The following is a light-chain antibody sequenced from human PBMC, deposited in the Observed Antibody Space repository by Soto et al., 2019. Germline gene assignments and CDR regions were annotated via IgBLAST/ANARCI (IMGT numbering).Light chain of an antibody. CDR3: SSYAGRDIWV. CDR1: SVDINY. J-gene: IGLJ3*02. Sequence: QSALTQPPSASGSRGQSFTISCTGTSVDINYVSWFQQHPGKAPKLIICEVTKRPSGVPDRFSGSKSGNTASLTVSGLQDDDEADYYCSSYAGRDIWVFGGGTKVTVL. CDR2: EVT. V-gene: IGLV2-8*01.